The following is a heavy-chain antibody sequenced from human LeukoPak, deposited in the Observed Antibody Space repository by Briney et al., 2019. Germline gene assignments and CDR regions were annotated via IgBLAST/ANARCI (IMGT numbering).Heavy chain of an antibody. J-gene: IGHJ4*02. CDR1: GGSINRYY. CDR3: ARRHYGGNSFYFDY. D-gene: IGHD4-23*01. V-gene: IGHV4-59*08. Sequence: ASETLSLTCTVSGGSINRYYWSWIRQPPGKGLEGSGYIYYSGSTNYNPSLKSRVTISVDTSKNQFSLKLSSVTAADTAVYYCARRHYGGNSFYFDYWGQGTLVTVSS. CDR2: IYYSGST.